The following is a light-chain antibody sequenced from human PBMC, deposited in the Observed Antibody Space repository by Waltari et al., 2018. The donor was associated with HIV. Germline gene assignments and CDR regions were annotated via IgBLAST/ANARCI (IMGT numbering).Light chain of an antibody. Sequence: QSALPQPRSVSGSPGQSVTISSTGTSSDVGCYNSVSWYQQHPRKAPKLLIYEVSKWPSGVPDRFSGSKSGNTASLTISGLRADDEADYYCCSYGGTYNVFGTGTKVTIL. CDR1: SSDVGCYNS. CDR3: CSYGGTYNV. V-gene: IGLV2-11*01. CDR2: EVS. J-gene: IGLJ1*01.